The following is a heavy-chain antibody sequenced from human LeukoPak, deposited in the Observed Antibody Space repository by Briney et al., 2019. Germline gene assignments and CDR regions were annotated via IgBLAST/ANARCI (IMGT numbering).Heavy chain of an antibody. CDR2: IKQDGSET. J-gene: IGHJ4*02. CDR1: GFTFSSYW. D-gene: IGHD2-15*01. V-gene: IGHV3-7*01. Sequence: GGSLRLSCTASGFTFSSYWMSWVRQAPGKGLEWVANIKQDGSETYYVDSVKGRFTISRDNAKNSLHLQVNSLRVEDTAVYYCARGQWGVVVVAAPFDYWGQGTLVTVSS. CDR3: ARGQWGVVVVAAPFDY.